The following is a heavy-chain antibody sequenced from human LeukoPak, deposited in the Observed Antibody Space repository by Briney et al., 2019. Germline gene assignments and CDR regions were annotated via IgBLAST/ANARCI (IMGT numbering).Heavy chain of an antibody. V-gene: IGHV3-53*01. CDR1: GFTVSSNY. Sequence: GGSLRLSCAASGFTVSSNYMSWVRQAPGKGLEWVSVIYSGGSTYYADSVKGRFTISRDNAKNSLYLQMNSLRAEDTAVYYCAREGWLVNVFDYWGQGTLVTVSS. D-gene: IGHD6-19*01. CDR2: IYSGGST. CDR3: AREGWLVNVFDY. J-gene: IGHJ4*02.